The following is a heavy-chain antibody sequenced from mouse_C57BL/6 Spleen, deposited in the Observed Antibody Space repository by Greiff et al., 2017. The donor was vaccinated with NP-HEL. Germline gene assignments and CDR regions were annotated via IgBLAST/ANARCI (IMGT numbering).Heavy chain of an antibody. D-gene: IGHD3-2*02. V-gene: IGHV1-80*01. J-gene: IGHJ4*01. CDR1: GYAFSSYW. CDR2: IYPGDGDT. CDR3: ARETAQATTMDY. Sequence: VQLQQSGAELVKPGASVKISCKASGYAFSSYWMNWVKQRPGQGLEWIGQIYPGDGDTNYNGKFKGKATLTADKSSSTAYMQLSSLTSENSAVYVCARETAQATTMDYWGQGTSVTVSS.